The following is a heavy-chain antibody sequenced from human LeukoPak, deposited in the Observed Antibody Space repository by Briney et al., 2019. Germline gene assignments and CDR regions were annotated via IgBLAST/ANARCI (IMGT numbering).Heavy chain of an antibody. CDR2: ISGSGGST. Sequence: GGSLRLSCAASGFTFSSYAMSWVRQAPGKGLEWVSAISGSGGSTYYADSVKGRFTISRDNSKNTLYLQMNSLRAEDTAVYYCAKGYRSESYSPLDYWGQGTLVTVSS. D-gene: IGHD1-26*01. J-gene: IGHJ4*02. V-gene: IGHV3-23*01. CDR1: GFTFSSYA. CDR3: AKGYRSESYSPLDY.